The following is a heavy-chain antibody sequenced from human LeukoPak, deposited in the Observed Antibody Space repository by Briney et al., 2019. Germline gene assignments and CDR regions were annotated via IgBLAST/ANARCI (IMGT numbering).Heavy chain of an antibody. CDR3: ARGVSLTGAYDY. V-gene: IGHV1-69*04. D-gene: IGHD1-14*01. Sequence: ASVNVSCKASGGTFSSDAISWVRQATGQGLEGMGRIIPILGIANYAQKFQGRVTITADKSTSTAYMELSSLRSEDTAVYYCARGVSLTGAYDYWGQGTLVTVSS. CDR2: IIPILGIA. J-gene: IGHJ4*02. CDR1: GGTFSSDA.